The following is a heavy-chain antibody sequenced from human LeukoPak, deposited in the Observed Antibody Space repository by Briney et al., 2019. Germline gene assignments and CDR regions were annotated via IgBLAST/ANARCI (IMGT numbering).Heavy chain of an antibody. Sequence: ASVKVSCKASGYTFTSYCMHWVRQAPGQGLEWMGIINPSGGSTSYAQKFQGRVTMTRDTSTSTVYMELSSLRSEDTAVYYCASIRAWQQLVIDAFDIWGQGTMVTVSS. J-gene: IGHJ3*02. V-gene: IGHV1-46*01. D-gene: IGHD6-13*01. CDR1: GYTFTSYC. CDR2: INPSGGST. CDR3: ASIRAWQQLVIDAFDI.